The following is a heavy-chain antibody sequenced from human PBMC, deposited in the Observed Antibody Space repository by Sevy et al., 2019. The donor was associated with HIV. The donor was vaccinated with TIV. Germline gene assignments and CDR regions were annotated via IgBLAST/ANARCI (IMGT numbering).Heavy chain of an antibody. Sequence: ETLSLTCTVSGGSISSYYWSWIRQPPGKGLEYIGYIHYTGSANYNPSLKSRDTISVDTSKNQFSLKLSSVTAADTAVYYCTRAPPVRSGDDSLNWFDPWGQGSLVTVSS. CDR3: TRAPPVRSGDDSLNWFDP. CDR2: IHYTGSA. V-gene: IGHV4-59*01. CDR1: GGSISSYY. D-gene: IGHD5-12*01. J-gene: IGHJ5*02.